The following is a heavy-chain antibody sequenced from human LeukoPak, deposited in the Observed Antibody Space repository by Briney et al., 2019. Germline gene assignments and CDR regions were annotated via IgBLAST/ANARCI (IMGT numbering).Heavy chain of an antibody. D-gene: IGHD5-18*01. CDR3: AREAWIQAGMTAASPDY. Sequence: ASVKVSCKASGYTFTSYYMHRVRQAPGQGLEWMGIINPSGGSTSYAQKFQGRVTMTRDMSTSTVYMELSSLRSEDTAVYYCAREAWIQAGMTAASPDYWGQGTLVTVSS. CDR1: GYTFTSYY. V-gene: IGHV1-46*01. J-gene: IGHJ4*02. CDR2: INPSGGST.